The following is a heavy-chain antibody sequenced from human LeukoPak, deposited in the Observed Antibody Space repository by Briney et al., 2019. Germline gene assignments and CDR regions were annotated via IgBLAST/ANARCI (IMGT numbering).Heavy chain of an antibody. V-gene: IGHV3-23*01. Sequence: GGSLRLSCAASGFTVSSNYMSWVRQAPGKGLEWVSVISGSGGSTYYADSVKGRFTISRDNSKNTLYLQMNSLRAEDTAVYYCAKDQGYEDWGQGTLVTVSS. CDR1: GFTVSSNY. J-gene: IGHJ4*02. CDR2: ISGSGGST. CDR3: AKDQGYED. D-gene: IGHD6-13*01.